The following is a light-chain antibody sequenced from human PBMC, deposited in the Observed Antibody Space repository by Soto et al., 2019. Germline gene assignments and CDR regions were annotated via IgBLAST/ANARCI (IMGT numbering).Light chain of an antibody. Sequence: EIVLTQSPGTLSLSPGERATLSCRASQSVSSSYLAWYQQKPGQAPRLLIYGASTRATGIPARFSGSGSGTEFTLTISSLQSKDFAVYYCQQYNNWRTFGQGTKVDIK. CDR1: QSVSSSY. CDR2: GAS. V-gene: IGKV3D-15*01. J-gene: IGKJ1*01. CDR3: QQYNNWRT.